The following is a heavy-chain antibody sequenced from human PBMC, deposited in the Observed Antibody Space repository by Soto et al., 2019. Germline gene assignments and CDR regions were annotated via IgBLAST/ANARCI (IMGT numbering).Heavy chain of an antibody. V-gene: IGHV6-1*01. J-gene: IGHJ4*02. CDR3: ARGIDFGY. D-gene: IGHD3-10*01. Sequence: WVRQAPGEGLEWLGRTYYRSKWYNEYAVSVKSRITINPDTSRNQISLQLNSVTPEDAAVYYCARGIDFGYWGRGTQVTVSS. CDR2: TYYRSKWYN.